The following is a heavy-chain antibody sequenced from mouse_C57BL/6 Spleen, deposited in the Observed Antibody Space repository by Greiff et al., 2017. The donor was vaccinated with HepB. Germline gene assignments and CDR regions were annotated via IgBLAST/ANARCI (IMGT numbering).Heavy chain of an antibody. CDR1: GYAFTNYL. J-gene: IGHJ4*01. CDR2: INPGSGGT. CDR3: ATAQSSLYAMDY. Sequence: QVQLQQSGAELVRPGTSVKVSCKASGYAFTNYLIEWVKQRPGQGLEWIGVINPGSGGTNYNEKFKGKATLTADKSSSTAYMQLSSLTSEDSAVYCCATAQSSLYAMDYWGQGTSVTVSS. D-gene: IGHD3-2*02. V-gene: IGHV1-54*01.